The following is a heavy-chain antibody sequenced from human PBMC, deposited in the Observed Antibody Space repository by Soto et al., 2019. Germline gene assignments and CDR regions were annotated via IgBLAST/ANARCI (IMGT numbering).Heavy chain of an antibody. CDR2: TYHSGTT. D-gene: IGHD3-22*01. CDR1: GYSISSDYY. Sequence: PSETLSLTCAVSGYSISSDYYWGWIRQPPGKGLEWIGSTYHSGTTYDNPSLKSRVTISVDMSKNQFSLKLSSVTAADTAVYYCARLLYDSRGYYYFDYWGQGTLVTVSS. V-gene: IGHV4-38-2*01. CDR3: ARLLYDSRGYYYFDY. J-gene: IGHJ4*02.